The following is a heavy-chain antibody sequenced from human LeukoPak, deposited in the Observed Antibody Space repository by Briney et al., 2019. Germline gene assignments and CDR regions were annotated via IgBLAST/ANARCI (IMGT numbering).Heavy chain of an antibody. J-gene: IGHJ3*02. D-gene: IGHD3-16*01. CDR1: GFTFSFYG. V-gene: IGHV3-33*01. CDR2: IWDDGSLK. CDR3: ARANQYDGTGHPHASDI. Sequence: PGGSLRPSCVASGFTFSFYGMHWVRQAPGKGLEWVAVIWDDGSLKYYSDSVKGRFIISRDNSKKMPYLQMNSLRAEDTALYFCARANQYDGTGHPHASDIWGQGTMVYVSS.